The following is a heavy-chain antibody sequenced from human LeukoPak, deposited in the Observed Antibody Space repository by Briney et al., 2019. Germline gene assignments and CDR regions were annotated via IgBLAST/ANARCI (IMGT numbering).Heavy chain of an antibody. J-gene: IGHJ3*02. D-gene: IGHD3-16*01. CDR2: ISTSSSYI. V-gene: IGHV3-21*01. CDR1: GFTFRSYS. CDR3: VRDTFSPDAFDI. Sequence: PGGSLILSCAASGFTFRSYSMNGVRRSRGKGREGVSSISTSSSYIYSADSVKGRFTISRDNAKNSLYLQMNSLRAEDTAVYYCVRDTFSPDAFDIWGQGTMVTVSS.